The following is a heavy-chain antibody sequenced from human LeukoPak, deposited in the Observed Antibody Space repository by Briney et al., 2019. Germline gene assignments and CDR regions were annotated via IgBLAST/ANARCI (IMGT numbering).Heavy chain of an antibody. Sequence: PGGSLRLSCAASGFTFSSYWMSWVRQAPGKGLEWVANIKQDGSEKYYVDSVKGRFTISRDNAKNSLYLQMNSLRAEDTAVYYCARGYDDSSGYYFDYWGQGTLVTVSS. V-gene: IGHV3-7*03. CDR3: ARGYDDSSGYYFDY. D-gene: IGHD3-22*01. J-gene: IGHJ4*02. CDR1: GFTFSSYW. CDR2: IKQDGSEK.